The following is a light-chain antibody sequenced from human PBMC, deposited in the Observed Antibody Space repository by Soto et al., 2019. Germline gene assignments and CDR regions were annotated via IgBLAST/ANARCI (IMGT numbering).Light chain of an antibody. CDR2: EVN. CDR1: SSDDGGYNY. J-gene: IGLJ1*01. CDR3: SSYAGSNIYV. V-gene: IGLV2-8*01. Sequence: QSALTQPPSASGSPGQSITISCTGTSSDDGGYNYVSWYQQHPGKAPKLMIYEVNNRPSGVPDRFSGSKSGNTASLTVSGLQAEDDADYYCSSYAGSNIYVFGTGTKVTVL.